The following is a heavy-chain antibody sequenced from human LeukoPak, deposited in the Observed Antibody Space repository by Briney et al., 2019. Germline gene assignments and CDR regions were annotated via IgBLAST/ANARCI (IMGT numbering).Heavy chain of an antibody. CDR1: GFIFSSYA. Sequence: PGGSLRLSCAASGFIFSSYAMSWLRQAPGKGLEWVSAISGSDGSTYYADSVKGRFTISRDNSKNTLFLQMNSLRAEDTAVYYCAKHQYSTGWYLNYWGQGTLVTVSS. D-gene: IGHD6-19*01. CDR3: AKHQYSTGWYLNY. CDR2: ISGSDGST. J-gene: IGHJ4*02. V-gene: IGHV3-23*01.